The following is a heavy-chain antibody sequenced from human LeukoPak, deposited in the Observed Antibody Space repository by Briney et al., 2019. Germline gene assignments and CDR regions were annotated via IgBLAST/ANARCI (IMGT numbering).Heavy chain of an antibody. J-gene: IGHJ4*02. CDR2: IIPIFGTA. Sequence: SVKVSCKASGGTFSSYAISWVRQAPGQGLDWMGGIIPIFGTANYAQKFQGRVTITTDESTSTAYMELSSLRSEDTAVYYCASAFYYYDSSGYFNFDYWGQGTLVTVSS. CDR3: ASAFYYYDSSGYFNFDY. CDR1: GGTFSSYA. V-gene: IGHV1-69*05. D-gene: IGHD3-22*01.